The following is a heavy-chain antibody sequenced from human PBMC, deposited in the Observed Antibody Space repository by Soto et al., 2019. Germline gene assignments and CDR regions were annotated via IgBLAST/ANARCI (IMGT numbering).Heavy chain of an antibody. D-gene: IGHD6-13*01. CDR2: IYYSGST. V-gene: IGHV4-59*01. J-gene: IGHJ4*02. Sequence: SETLSLTCTVSGGSISSYYWSWIRQPPGKGLEWIGYIYYSGSTNYNPSLKSRVTISVDTSKNQFSLKLSSVTAADTAVYYCARGWGIAAAGIDYWGQGTLVTVSS. CDR1: GGSISSYY. CDR3: ARGWGIAAAGIDY.